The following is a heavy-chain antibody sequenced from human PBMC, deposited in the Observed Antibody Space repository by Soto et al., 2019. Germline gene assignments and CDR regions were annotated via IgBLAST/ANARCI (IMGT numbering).Heavy chain of an antibody. CDR2: IYHSGST. V-gene: IGHV4-30-2*01. J-gene: IGHJ6*02. Sequence: PSETLSLTCAVSGDSISSGGFSWSWIRQPPGKGLEWIGYIYHSGSTYYNPSLKSRVTISVDRSKNQFSLKLSSVTAADTAVYYCACIFSGGYGYGFYYYVMDVWGQGTTVAVFS. CDR3: ACIFSGGYGYGFYYYVMDV. CDR1: GDSISSGGFS. D-gene: IGHD5-18*01.